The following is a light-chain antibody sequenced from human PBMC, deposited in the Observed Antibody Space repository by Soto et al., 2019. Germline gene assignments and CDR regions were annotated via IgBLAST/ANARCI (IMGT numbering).Light chain of an antibody. CDR2: GAS. CDR3: QQYGSSPRT. V-gene: IGKV3-20*01. J-gene: IGKJ1*01. Sequence: EIVLTQSPGTRSLSPGEIATLSCRASQSVSSSYLAWYQQKPGQAPRLLIYGASSRATGIPDRFSGSGSGTDLTLTISRLEPEDFAVYYCQQYGSSPRTFVQGTKVEIK. CDR1: QSVSSSY.